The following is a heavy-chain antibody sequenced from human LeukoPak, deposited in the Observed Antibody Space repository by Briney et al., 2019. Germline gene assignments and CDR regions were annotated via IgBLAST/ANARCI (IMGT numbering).Heavy chain of an antibody. V-gene: IGHV3-11*01. D-gene: IGHD3-10*01. J-gene: IGHJ4*02. CDR2: ISSSGSSK. Sequence: GGSLRLSCAACGFTFSDYYMSWIRQAPGKGLEGVSYISSSGSSKYYADSVKGRFTISRGNSKNSLYLQMNSLRAEDTAVYYCARGDAYFEVRGVMGTRFDYWGQGTLVTVSS. CDR1: GFTFSDYY. CDR3: ARGDAYFEVRGVMGTRFDY.